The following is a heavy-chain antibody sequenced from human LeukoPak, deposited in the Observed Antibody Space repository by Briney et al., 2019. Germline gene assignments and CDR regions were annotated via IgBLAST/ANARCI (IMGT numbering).Heavy chain of an antibody. V-gene: IGHV4-59*08. J-gene: IGHJ3*02. CDR3: ARQEPHYYDLPPTPFDI. Sequence: SETLSLTCTVSGGSISSYYWSWIRQPPGKGLEWIGYIYYSGSTNYNPSLKSRVTISVDTSKNQFSLKLSSVTAADTAVYYCARQEPHYYDLPPTPFDIWGQGTMVTVSS. CDR2: IYYSGST. D-gene: IGHD3-22*01. CDR1: GGSISSYY.